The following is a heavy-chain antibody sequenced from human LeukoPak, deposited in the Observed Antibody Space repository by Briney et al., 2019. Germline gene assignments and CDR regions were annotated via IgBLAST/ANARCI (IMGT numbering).Heavy chain of an antibody. CDR2: IIPILGIA. Sequence: AASVKVSCKASGGTVSSYTISWVRQAPGQGLEWMGRIIPILGIANYAQKFQGRVTITADKSTSTAYMELSSLRSEDTAVYYCARDSIVVVVAATGSYYGMDVWGQGTTVTVSS. CDR3: ARDSIVVVVAATGSYYGMDV. D-gene: IGHD2-15*01. J-gene: IGHJ6*02. CDR1: GGTVSSYT. V-gene: IGHV1-69*04.